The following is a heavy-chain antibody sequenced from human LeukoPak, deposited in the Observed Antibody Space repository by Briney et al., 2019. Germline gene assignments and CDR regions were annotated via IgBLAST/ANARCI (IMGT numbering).Heavy chain of an antibody. CDR2: IDPNGGST. J-gene: IGHJ4*02. CDR1: GYTFTTFY. D-gene: IGHD3-22*01. CDR3: ARGVYDSSGYYYFDD. V-gene: IGHV1-46*01. Sequence: ASVKVSCKASGYTFTTFYTHWLRQAPGQGLEWMGIIDPNGGSTVYAQRFQGRVTMTRDTSTSTVYMELSSLRSEDTAVYYCARGVYDSSGYYYFDDWGQGTLVTVSS.